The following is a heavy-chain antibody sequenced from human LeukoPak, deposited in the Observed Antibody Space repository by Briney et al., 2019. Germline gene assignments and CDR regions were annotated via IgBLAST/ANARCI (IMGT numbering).Heavy chain of an antibody. J-gene: IGHJ4*01. V-gene: IGHV3-23*01. D-gene: IGHD6-19*01. CDR1: GFTFSSYA. Sequence: GGSLRLSCAASGFTFSSYAMSWVRQAPGKGLEWVSTLSGSGITTYYADSVKGRFTISRDNSKNTLYLQMNSLRAEDTAVYYCAKGIYSSGWSYFDYWGHGTLVTASS. CDR2: LSGSGITT. CDR3: AKGIYSSGWSYFDY.